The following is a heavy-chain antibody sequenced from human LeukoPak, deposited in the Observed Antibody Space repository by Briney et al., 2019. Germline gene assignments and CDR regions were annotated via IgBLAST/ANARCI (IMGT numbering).Heavy chain of an antibody. CDR1: GFTFSSYG. Sequence: GGSLRLSCAASGFTFSSYGMHWVRQAPGKGLEWVAVIWYDGRNKYYADSVKGRFTISRDNSKNTLYLQMNSLRAEDTAVYYCARVVPAAMMPGDAFDIWGQGTMVTVSS. CDR3: ARVVPAAMMPGDAFDI. D-gene: IGHD2-2*01. J-gene: IGHJ3*02. CDR2: IWYDGRNK. V-gene: IGHV3-33*01.